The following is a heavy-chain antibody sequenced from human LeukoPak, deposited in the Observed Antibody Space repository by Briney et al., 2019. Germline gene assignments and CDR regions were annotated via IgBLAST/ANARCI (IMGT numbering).Heavy chain of an antibody. CDR3: ARFARGDLYNWLDP. CDR2: INHSGST. J-gene: IGHJ5*02. D-gene: IGHD3-3*01. CDR1: GGSFSGYY. Sequence: SETLSLTCAVYGGSFSGYYWSWIRQPPGKGLEWIGEINHSGSTNYNPSLKSRVTISVDTSNNQFSLKLSSVTAADTAVYYCARFARGDLYNWLDPWGQGTLVTVSS. V-gene: IGHV4-34*01.